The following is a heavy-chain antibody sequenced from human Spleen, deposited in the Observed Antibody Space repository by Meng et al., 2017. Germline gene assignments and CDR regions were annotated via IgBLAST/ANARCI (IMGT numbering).Heavy chain of an antibody. Sequence: GESLKISCAASGFTFTSYTMNWVRQAPGEGLEWVSSISTSSGYIYYADSMKGRFTISRDNAESSLSLLLNSLRAEDTAVYFCARDPGSGWYMDYWGQGTMVTVSS. CDR3: ARDPGSGWYMDY. CDR1: GFTFTSYT. D-gene: IGHD6-19*01. V-gene: IGHV3-21*01. CDR2: ISTSSGYI. J-gene: IGHJ4*02.